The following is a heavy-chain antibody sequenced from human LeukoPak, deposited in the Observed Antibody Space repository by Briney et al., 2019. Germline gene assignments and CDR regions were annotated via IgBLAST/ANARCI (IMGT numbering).Heavy chain of an antibody. J-gene: IGHJ6*03. D-gene: IGHD3-16*01. CDR1: GDSISSWY. Sequence: SETLSLTCAVSGDSISSWYWSWIRQPPGKGLEWIGYIYYSGTTYYNPSLKSRVTISVDTSKNQFSLKLSSVTAADTAVYYCARRTIGMIKGGGYYYYYYMDVWGKGTTVTVSS. CDR3: ARRTIGMIKGGGYYYYYYMDV. V-gene: IGHV4-59*12. CDR2: IYYSGTT.